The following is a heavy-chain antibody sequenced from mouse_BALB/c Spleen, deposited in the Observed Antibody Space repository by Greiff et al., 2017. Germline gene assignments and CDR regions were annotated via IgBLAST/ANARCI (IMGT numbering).Heavy chain of an antibody. CDR3: ARNYGNYESFDY. CDR2: IDPANGNT. J-gene: IGHJ2*01. V-gene: IGHV14-3*02. Sequence: VQLKESGAELVKPGASVKLSCTASGFNIKDTYMHWVKQRPEQGLEWIGRIDPANGNTKYDPKFQGKATITADTSSNTAYLQLSSLTSEDTAVYYCARNYGNYESFDYWGQGTTLTVSS. CDR1: GFNIKDTY. D-gene: IGHD2-1*01.